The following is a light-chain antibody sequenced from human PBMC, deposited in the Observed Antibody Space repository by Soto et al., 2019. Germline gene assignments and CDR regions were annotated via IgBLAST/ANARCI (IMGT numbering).Light chain of an antibody. Sequence: QMTQSPSTLPASVGDRVTITCRASQTISSWLAWYQQKPGKAPDLLIYDASRLAGGVPSRFSGSESGTEFTLTIGSLQPDDFATYYCQQYNSYPYTFGQGTRLEIK. CDR1: QTISSW. CDR3: QQYNSYPYT. J-gene: IGKJ5*01. V-gene: IGKV1-5*01. CDR2: DAS.